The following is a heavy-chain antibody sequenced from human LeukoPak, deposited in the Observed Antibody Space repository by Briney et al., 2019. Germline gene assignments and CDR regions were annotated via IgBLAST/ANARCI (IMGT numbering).Heavy chain of an antibody. D-gene: IGHD3/OR15-3a*01. CDR3: ARGPTRTQYYYYYGMDV. J-gene: IGHJ6*02. CDR2: VYPGDSDT. V-gene: IGHV5-51*01. CDR1: GYSFTNYW. Sequence: GESLKISCKGSGYSFTNYWIGWVRQMPGKGLEWMGIVYPGDSDTRYSPSFQGQVTISADKSISTAYLQWSSLKASDTAMYYCARGPTRTQYYYYYGMDVWGQGTTVTVSS.